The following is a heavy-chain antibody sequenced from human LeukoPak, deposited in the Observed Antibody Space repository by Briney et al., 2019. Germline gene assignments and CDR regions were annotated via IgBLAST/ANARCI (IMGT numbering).Heavy chain of an antibody. J-gene: IGHJ6*03. CDR2: IVVGSGNA. D-gene: IGHD5-18*01. CDR3: ARVYSYGFYYYYYMDV. CDR1: GFTFTSSA. V-gene: IGHV1-58*02. Sequence: ASVKVSCKASGFTFTSSAMQWVRQARGQRLEWIGWIVVGSGNANYAQKFQERVTITRDMSTSTAYLELSSLRSEDTAVYYCARVYSYGFYYYYYMDVWGKGTTVTVSS.